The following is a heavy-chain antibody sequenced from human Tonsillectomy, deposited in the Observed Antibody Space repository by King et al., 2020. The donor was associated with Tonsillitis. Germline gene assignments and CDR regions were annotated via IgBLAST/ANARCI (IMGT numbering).Heavy chain of an antibody. Sequence: VQLVESGAEVKKPGASVKVSCKASGYTFTGYYMHWVRQAPGQGLEWMGWINPNSGGTNYAQKFQGRVTMTRDTSISTAYMELSRLRSDDTAVYYCARVGSGISATYYYDSSGFSYYYDGMDVWGQGTTVTVSS. D-gene: IGHD3-22*01. V-gene: IGHV1-2*02. J-gene: IGHJ6*02. CDR1: GYTFTGYY. CDR3: ARVGSGISATYYYDSSGFSYYYDGMDV. CDR2: INPNSGGT.